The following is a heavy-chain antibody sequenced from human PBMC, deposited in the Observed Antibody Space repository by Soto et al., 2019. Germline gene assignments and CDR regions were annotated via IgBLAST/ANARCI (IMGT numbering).Heavy chain of an antibody. CDR1: GGSISSYY. CDR3: ARETRITIFGVVTSFGMDV. J-gene: IGHJ6*02. V-gene: IGHV4-59*01. Sequence: PSETLSLTCTVSGGSISSYYWSWIRQPPGKGLEWIGYIYYSGSTNYNPSLKSRVTISVDTSKNQFSLKLSSVTAADTAVYYCARETRITIFGVVTSFGMDVWGQGTTVTGS. CDR2: IYYSGST. D-gene: IGHD3-3*01.